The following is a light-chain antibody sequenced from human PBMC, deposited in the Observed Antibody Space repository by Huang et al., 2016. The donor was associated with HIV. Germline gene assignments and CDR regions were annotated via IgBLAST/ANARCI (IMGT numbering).Light chain of an antibody. J-gene: IGKJ2*01. V-gene: IGKV3-20*01. CDR1: QGVHNSF. Sequence: EIVLTQSPVTLSLSPGEGASLSCRASQGVHNSFLAWYQQKPGQPPRLLICGASNRATGVPHRFRGSSSGTDFTLTISGLDPEDFAVYYCQQYGTLPYTFGQGTKLEI. CDR3: QQYGTLPYT. CDR2: GAS.